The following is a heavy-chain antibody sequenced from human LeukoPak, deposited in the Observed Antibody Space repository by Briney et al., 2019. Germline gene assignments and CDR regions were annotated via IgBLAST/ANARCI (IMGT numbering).Heavy chain of an antibody. CDR3: AALDILTGYVFDP. CDR2: INHSGST. V-gene: IGHV4-34*01. D-gene: IGHD3-9*01. J-gene: IGHJ5*02. CDR1: GGSFSGYY. Sequence: SETLSLNCAVYGGSFSGYYWSWIRQPPGKGQEWIGEINHSGSTNYNLSLKSRVTISVDTSKNQFSLKLSSVTAADTAVYYCAALDILTGYVFDPWGQGTLVTVSS.